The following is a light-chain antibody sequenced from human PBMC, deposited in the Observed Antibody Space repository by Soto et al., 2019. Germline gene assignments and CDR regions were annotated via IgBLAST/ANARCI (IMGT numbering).Light chain of an antibody. V-gene: IGLV2-8*01. CDR2: EVN. J-gene: IGLJ2*01. CDR1: RSDVGGYNY. Sequence: QSALTQPPSASGSPGQSVTIYCTGTRSDVGGYNYVSWYQQHPGKAPKLMISEVNKRPSGVPDRFSGSKSGNTASLTVSGLQAEDEADYYCSSYAGSKNLLFGGGTQLTVL. CDR3: SSYAGSKNLL.